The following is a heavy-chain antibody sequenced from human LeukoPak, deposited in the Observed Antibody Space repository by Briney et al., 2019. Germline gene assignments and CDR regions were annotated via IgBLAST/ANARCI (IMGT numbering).Heavy chain of an antibody. J-gene: IGHJ4*02. V-gene: IGHV3-53*01. CDR2: IHSGGST. Sequence: GGSLRLSCAASGFTFSDYYMSWIRQAPGKGLEWVAVIHSGGSTYYSDPVKGRFTISRDNSKNTVYLQMNSLRAEDTAVYYCVRYDSSGNWGQGTLVTVSS. D-gene: IGHD3-22*01. CDR1: GFTFSDYY. CDR3: VRYDSSGN.